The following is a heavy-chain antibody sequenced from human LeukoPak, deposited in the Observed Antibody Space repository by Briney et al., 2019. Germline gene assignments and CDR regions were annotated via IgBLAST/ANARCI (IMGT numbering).Heavy chain of an antibody. V-gene: IGHV3-48*03. D-gene: IGHD3-10*01. CDR1: GFTFSSYE. CDR3: ARVFNMVGFDY. CDR2: ISSSGSTI. Sequence: GGSLRLSCAASGFTFSSYEMNWVRQAPGKGLEWVSYISSSGSTIYYADSVKGRFTISRDNARNSLDLQMNSLRGEDTAVYYCARVFNMVGFDYWGQGILVTVSS. J-gene: IGHJ4*02.